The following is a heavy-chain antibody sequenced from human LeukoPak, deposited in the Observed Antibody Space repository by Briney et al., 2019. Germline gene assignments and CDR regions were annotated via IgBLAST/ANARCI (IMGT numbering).Heavy chain of an antibody. Sequence: PSETLSLTCTVSGGSISRYYWSWIRQPPGKGLGWIGYIYYSGSTNYNPSLKSRVTISVDTSKNQFSLKLSSVTAADTAVYYCAGARRYGSGSNWFDPWGQGTLVTVSS. V-gene: IGHV4-59*12. J-gene: IGHJ5*02. CDR3: AGARRYGSGSNWFDP. CDR2: IYYSGST. CDR1: GGSISRYY. D-gene: IGHD6-19*01.